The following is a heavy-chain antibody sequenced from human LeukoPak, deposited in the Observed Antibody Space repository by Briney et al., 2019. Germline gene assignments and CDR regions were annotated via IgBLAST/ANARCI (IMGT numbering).Heavy chain of an antibody. CDR1: GFTFSSYE. V-gene: IGHV3-48*03. Sequence: PGGSLRLSCAASGFTFSSYEMNWVRQAPGKGLEWVSYIGSSGSTIYYADSVKGRFTISRDNAKNSLYLQMNSLRAEDTAVYYCARGPFMDVWGQGTTVTVSS. CDR2: IGSSGSTI. CDR3: ARGPFMDV. J-gene: IGHJ6*02.